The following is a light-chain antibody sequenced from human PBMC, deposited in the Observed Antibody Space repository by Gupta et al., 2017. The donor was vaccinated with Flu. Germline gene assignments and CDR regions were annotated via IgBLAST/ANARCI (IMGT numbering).Light chain of an antibody. J-gene: IGKJ4*01. V-gene: IGKV2-28*01. CDR1: QSPLHSNGNNY. CDR3: MQALQPPLG. CDR2: MGS. Sequence: VTPGEPASISCRSSQSPLHSNGNNYLDWYLQKPGQSPQLLIYMGSNRASGVPDRFSGSGSGTDFTLKISRVEAEDVGVYYCMQALQPPLGFGGGTKVKIK.